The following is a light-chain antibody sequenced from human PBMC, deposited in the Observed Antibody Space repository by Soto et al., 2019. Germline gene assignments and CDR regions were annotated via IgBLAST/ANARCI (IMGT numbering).Light chain of an antibody. CDR3: QQYYQWPSYT. CDR1: QSVGSN. Sequence: EIEMTQSPLTLSASPPGGDPFXRRTSQSVGSNIAWYQQKPGQSPRLLVYDASTRATAIPARFSGSGSGTEFTLTINTLQPEDFAVYYCQQYYQWPSYTFGQGTKVDIK. J-gene: IGKJ2*01. CDR2: DAS. V-gene: IGKV3-15*01.